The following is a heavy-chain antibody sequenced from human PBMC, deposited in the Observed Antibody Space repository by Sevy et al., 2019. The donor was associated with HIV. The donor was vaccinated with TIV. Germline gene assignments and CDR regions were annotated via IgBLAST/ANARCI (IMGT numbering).Heavy chain of an antibody. J-gene: IGHJ6*03. Sequence: ASVKVSCKASGYTFTGYYMHWVRQAPGQGLEWMGWINPNSGGTNYAQKFQGRVTMTRDTSISTAYMELSRLGSDDTAVYYCARDGGWYTSYYYYYYMDVWGKGTTVTVSS. D-gene: IGHD6-19*01. V-gene: IGHV1-2*02. CDR1: GYTFTGYY. CDR2: INPNSGGT. CDR3: ARDGGWYTSYYYYYYMDV.